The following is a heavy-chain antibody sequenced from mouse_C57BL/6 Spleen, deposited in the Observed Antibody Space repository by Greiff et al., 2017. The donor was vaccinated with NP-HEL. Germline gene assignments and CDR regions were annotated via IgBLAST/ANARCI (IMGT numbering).Heavy chain of an antibody. V-gene: IGHV1-82*01. J-gene: IGHJ3*01. CDR2: IYPGDGDT. CDR1: GYAFSSSW. Sequence: VQVVESGPELVKPGASVKISCKASGYAFSSSWMNWVKQRPGKGLEWIGRIYPGDGDTNYNGKFKGKATLTADKSSSTAYMQLSSLTSEDSAVYFCARNMVTTACWGQGTLVTVSA. CDR3: ARNMVTTAC. D-gene: IGHD2-2*01.